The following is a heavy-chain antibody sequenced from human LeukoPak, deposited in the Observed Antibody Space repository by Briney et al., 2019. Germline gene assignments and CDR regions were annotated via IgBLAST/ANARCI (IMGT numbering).Heavy chain of an antibody. D-gene: IGHD6-6*01. CDR2: IKQDGSEK. V-gene: IGHV3-7*01. CDR3: ARSESSSSRRAFDI. J-gene: IGHJ3*02. CDR1: GFTFSSYW. Sequence: GGSLRLSCAASGFTFSSYWMSWVRQAPGKGLEWVANIKQDGSEKYYVDSVKGRFTISRDNSKNTLYLQMNSLRPEDTAIYYCARSESSSSRRAFDIWGLGTMVTVSS.